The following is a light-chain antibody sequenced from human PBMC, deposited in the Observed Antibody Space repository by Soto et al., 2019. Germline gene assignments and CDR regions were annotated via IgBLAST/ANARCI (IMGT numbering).Light chain of an antibody. CDR2: DAS. Sequence: EIVLTQSPATLSLSPGVRATLSCRASQSVSIHLAWYQHRPGQAPRLLIYDASNRATDIPARFSGSGSGTDFTLTISSLEPEDFAVYYCHQRANWPHTFGGGTRVEIK. J-gene: IGKJ4*01. V-gene: IGKV3-11*01. CDR1: QSVSIH. CDR3: HQRANWPHT.